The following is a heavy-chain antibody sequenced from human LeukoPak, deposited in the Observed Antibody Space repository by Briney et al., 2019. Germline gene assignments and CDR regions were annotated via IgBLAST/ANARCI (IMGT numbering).Heavy chain of an antibody. D-gene: IGHD3-16*01. CDR1: GFTFSNAW. CDR3: ASGGAARDY. V-gene: IGHV3-21*01. CDR2: ISSSSSYI. J-gene: IGHJ4*02. Sequence: GGSLRLSCATSGFTFSNAWMNWVRQAPGKGLEWVSSISSSSSYIYYADSVKGRFTISRDNAKNSLYLQMNSLRAEDTAVYYCASGGAARDYWGQGTLVTVSS.